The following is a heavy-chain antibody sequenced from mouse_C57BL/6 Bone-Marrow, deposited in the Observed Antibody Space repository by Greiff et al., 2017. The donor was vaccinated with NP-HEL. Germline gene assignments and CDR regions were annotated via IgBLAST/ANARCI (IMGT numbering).Heavy chain of an antibody. CDR2: INPGGDYT. Sequence: QVQLKESGAELAKPGASVKLSCKASGYTFTSYWMHWVKKRPGQGLEWIGYINPGGDYTKYNQKLKDKATLTADKSSSTAYMLLSSLTYEDSAVYYCAKETVVAEGYYAMDYWGQGTSVTVSS. CDR1: GYTFTSYW. J-gene: IGHJ4*01. CDR3: AKETVVAEGYYAMDY. V-gene: IGHV1-7*01. D-gene: IGHD1-1*01.